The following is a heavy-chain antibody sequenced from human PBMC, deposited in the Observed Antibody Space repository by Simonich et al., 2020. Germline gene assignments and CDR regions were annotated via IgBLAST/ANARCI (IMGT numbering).Heavy chain of an antibody. Sequence: QLQLQESGPGLVKPSETLSLTCTVSGGSISSSSYYCGWIPQPPGKGLEWIGSIYYSGITYYNPALKSRVTISVDTSKNQFSLKRSSVTAADTAVYYCARHAGFAFDIWGQGTMVTVSS. D-gene: IGHD6-13*01. J-gene: IGHJ3*02. V-gene: IGHV4-39*01. CDR3: ARHAGFAFDI. CDR2: IYYSGIT. CDR1: GGSISSSSYY.